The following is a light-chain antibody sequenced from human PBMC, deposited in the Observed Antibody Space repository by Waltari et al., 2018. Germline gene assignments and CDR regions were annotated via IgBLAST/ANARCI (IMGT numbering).Light chain of an antibody. V-gene: IGKV1-16*01. CDR1: QDIKNH. Sequence: DIQLTQSPSSLSASVGGRVTITCRASQDIKNHLGWVQQRPGRAPKSLIYQALTLQGGVPSRVSGSASGTDFTLTISSLQPDDFAAYYCHQYYDYPITFGQGTRLDMK. CDR2: QAL. CDR3: HQYYDYPIT. J-gene: IGKJ5*01.